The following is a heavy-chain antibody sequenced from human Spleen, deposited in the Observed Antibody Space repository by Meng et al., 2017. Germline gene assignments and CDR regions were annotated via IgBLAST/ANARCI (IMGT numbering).Heavy chain of an antibody. CDR3: VTYRSGLFDP. Sequence: ASVKVSCKASGYTFTSYGISWVRQATGQGLEWMGWMNPNSGNTGYAQKFQGRVTITADEITRTAYMEVSSLRSEDTAAYYCVTYRSGLFDPWGQGTLVTVSS. CDR1: GYTFTSYG. V-gene: IGHV1-8*03. CDR2: MNPNSGNT. D-gene: IGHD6-19*01. J-gene: IGHJ5*02.